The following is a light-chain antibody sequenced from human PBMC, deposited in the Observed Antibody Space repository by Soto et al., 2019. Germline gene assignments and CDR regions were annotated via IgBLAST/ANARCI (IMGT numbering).Light chain of an antibody. CDR3: QQRYSTPT. CDR1: QSISRY. J-gene: IGKJ1*01. CDR2: AAS. Sequence: DIQMTQSPSSLSASVGDRVTITCRARQSISRYLNWYQQKPGKAPKLLIYAASSLQSGVPSRFSGSGSGTDFTLTISSLQPEDFATYYCQQRYSTPTFGQGTKVEIK. V-gene: IGKV1-39*01.